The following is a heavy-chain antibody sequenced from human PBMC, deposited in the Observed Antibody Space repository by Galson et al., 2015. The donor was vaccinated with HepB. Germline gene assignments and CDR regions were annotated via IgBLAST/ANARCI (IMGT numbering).Heavy chain of an antibody. J-gene: IGHJ6*02. CDR1: GGSFSGYY. D-gene: IGHD3-10*01. CDR2: INHSGSI. Sequence: ETLSLTCAVYGGSFSGYYCSWIRQPPGMGLEWIGEINHSGSINYKPSLKSRVTISVDTSKSQFSLRLSSVTAADTAVYYCARGGGAVRSYYYGMDVWGQGTTVTVSS. V-gene: IGHV4-34*01. CDR3: ARGGGAVRSYYYGMDV.